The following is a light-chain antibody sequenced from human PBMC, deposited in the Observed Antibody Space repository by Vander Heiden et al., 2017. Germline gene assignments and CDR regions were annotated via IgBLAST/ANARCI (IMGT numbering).Light chain of an antibody. CDR3: DSSDRSGNHYV. V-gene: IGLV3-10*01. J-gene: IGLJ1*01. Sequence: QQSGQAPVLVIYEDSKRPSGIPERVSGSSSETVATLTISGAPVDDEADYYCDSSDRSGNHYVFATGTKVTVL. CDR2: EDS.